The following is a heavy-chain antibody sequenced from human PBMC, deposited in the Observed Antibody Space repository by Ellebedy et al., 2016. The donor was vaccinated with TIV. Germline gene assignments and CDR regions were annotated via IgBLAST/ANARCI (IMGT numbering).Heavy chain of an antibody. D-gene: IGHD6-6*01. J-gene: IGHJ4*02. Sequence: GGSLRLXXAASGFTFDDYAMHWVRQAPGKGLEWVSGISWRGHYIGYADSVRGRFTISRDNAKSSLYLQMNRLRADDTAFYYCARDLRITARDYYLDYWGQGTLVTVSS. CDR2: ISWRGHYI. V-gene: IGHV3-9*01. CDR3: ARDLRITARDYYLDY. CDR1: GFTFDDYA.